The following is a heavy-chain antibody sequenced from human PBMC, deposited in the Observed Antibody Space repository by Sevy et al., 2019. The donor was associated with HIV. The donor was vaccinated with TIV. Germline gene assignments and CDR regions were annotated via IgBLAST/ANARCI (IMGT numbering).Heavy chain of an antibody. J-gene: IGHJ5*02. D-gene: IGHD6-13*01. CDR3: ARALAAAASS. CDR1: GFTFSAYW. CDR2: INQGGSEK. Sequence: GGSLRLSCAASGFTFSAYWMHWVRQAPGKGLEWVANINQGGSEKYYVDSGKGRFTISRDNAKNSLFLQMNSLRAEDTAVYYCARALAAAASSWGQGALVTVSS. V-gene: IGHV3-7*01.